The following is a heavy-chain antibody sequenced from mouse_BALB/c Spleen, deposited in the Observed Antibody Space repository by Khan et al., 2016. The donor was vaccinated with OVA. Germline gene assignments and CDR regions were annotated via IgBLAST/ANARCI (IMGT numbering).Heavy chain of an antibody. D-gene: IGHD1-1*01. CDR3: ARPYSSDFDN. J-gene: IGHJ2*01. CDR1: GYSFTGYF. CDR2: INPHIGET. Sequence: VQLKQSGPELVKPGASVKISCKASGYSFTGYFLNWVMQSPGKSLEWIGRINPHIGETFYNQKFKGKATLTVDESSSTVYMELRSLASEDAAVYYCARPYSSDFDNWGPGTTLTVSS. V-gene: IGHV1-20*02.